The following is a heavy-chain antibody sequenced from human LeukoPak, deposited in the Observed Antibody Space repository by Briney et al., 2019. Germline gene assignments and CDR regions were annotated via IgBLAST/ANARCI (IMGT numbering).Heavy chain of an antibody. CDR2: IYYSGST. Sequence: SETPSLTCTVSGGSISSYYWSWIRQPPGKGLEWIGYIYYSGSTNYNPSLKSRVTISVDTSKNQFSLKLSSVTAADTAVYYCARESPLAIDYWGQGTLVTVSS. CDR3: ARESPLAIDY. CDR1: GGSISSYY. V-gene: IGHV4-59*01. J-gene: IGHJ4*02.